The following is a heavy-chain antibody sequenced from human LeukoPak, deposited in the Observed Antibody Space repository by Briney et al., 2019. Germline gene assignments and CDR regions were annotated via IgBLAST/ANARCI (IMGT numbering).Heavy chain of an antibody. D-gene: IGHD2-2*01. CDR2: IRYDGSNK. CDR1: GFTFSSYG. J-gene: IGHJ4*02. Sequence: GGSLRLSCAAPGFTFSSYGMHWVRQAPGKGLEWVAFIRYDGSNKYYADSVKGRFTISRDNSKNTLYLQMNSLRAEDTAVYYCAKGLGYCSSTSCHWYWGQGTLVTVSS. V-gene: IGHV3-30*02. CDR3: AKGLGYCSSTSCHWY.